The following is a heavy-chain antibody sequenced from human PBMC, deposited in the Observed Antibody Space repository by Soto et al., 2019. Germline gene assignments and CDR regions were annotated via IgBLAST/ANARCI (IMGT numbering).Heavy chain of an antibody. V-gene: IGHV4-34*01. D-gene: IGHD6-19*01. CDR2: INHSGST. CDR3: ARWQWLVYFDY. J-gene: IGHJ4*02. Sequence: SETLSLTCAVYCGSFSGYYWSWIRQPPGKGLEWIGEINHSGSTNYNPSLKSRVTISVDTSKNQFSLKLSSVTAADTAVYYCARWQWLVYFDYWGQGTLVTVSS. CDR1: CGSFSGYY.